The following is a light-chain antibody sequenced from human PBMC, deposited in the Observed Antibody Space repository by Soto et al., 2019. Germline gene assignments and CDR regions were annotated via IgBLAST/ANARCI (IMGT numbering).Light chain of an antibody. Sequence: EIVMTQSPVTLSVSPGERVTLSCRASQSVGTTVAWYQQKSGRAPRLLIYSSSTRATGVPARFSGSASGTDFTLSTASLQSEHFVVYYCQQNKDWPPTFGQGTQV. J-gene: IGKJ1*01. CDR1: QSVGTT. CDR2: SSS. V-gene: IGKV3-15*01. CDR3: QQNKDWPPT.